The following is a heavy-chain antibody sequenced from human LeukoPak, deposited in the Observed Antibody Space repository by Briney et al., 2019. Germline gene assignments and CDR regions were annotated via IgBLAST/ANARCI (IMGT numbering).Heavy chain of an antibody. V-gene: IGHV3-23*01. D-gene: IGHD1-26*01. CDR2: ISGTGGST. CDR3: AKVGIGATLRPHSLDV. CDR1: GFTFSSYG. J-gene: IGHJ3*01. Sequence: PGGSLRLSCAASGFTFSSYGMSWVRQAPGRGLEWVSTISGTGGSTFSADSVKGRFSISRDNTKKMLFLHMNSLTYEDTAVYYCAKVGIGATLRPHSLDVWGQGTTVTVSS.